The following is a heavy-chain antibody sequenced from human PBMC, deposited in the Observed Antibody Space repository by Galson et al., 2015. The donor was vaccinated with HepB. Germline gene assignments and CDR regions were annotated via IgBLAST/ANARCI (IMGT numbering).Heavy chain of an antibody. CDR3: AKDVVGYCSGGNCYEAYFDS. Sequence: SLRLSCAASGFTFSSYAMNWVRQTPGKGLEWVSTISGSGDNTYYVDSVKGRFTISRDNSKNTLYLQMNSLRAEDTAIYYCAKDVVGYCSGGNCYEAYFDSWGQGTLVTVSS. V-gene: IGHV3-23*01. J-gene: IGHJ4*02. D-gene: IGHD2-15*01. CDR2: ISGSGDNT. CDR1: GFTFSSYA.